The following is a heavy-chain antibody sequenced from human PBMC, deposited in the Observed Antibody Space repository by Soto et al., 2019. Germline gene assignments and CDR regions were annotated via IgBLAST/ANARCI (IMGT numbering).Heavy chain of an antibody. V-gene: IGHV3-23*01. CDR1: GFTFSSYA. D-gene: IGHD6-13*01. CDR3: AKDGYSRPPKDDAFDI. Sequence: GGSLRLSCAASGFTFSSYAMSWVRQAPGKGLEWVSAISGSGGSTYYADSVKGRFTISRDNSKNTLYLQMNSLRAEDTAVYYCAKDGYSRPPKDDAFDIWGQGTMVTVSS. CDR2: ISGSGGST. J-gene: IGHJ3*02.